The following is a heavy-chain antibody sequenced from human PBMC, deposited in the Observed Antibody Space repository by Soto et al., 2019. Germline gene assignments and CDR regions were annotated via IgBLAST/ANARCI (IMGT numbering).Heavy chain of an antibody. V-gene: IGHV4-4*02. CDR1: GGSISSANW. CDR2: IYHDGNT. D-gene: IGHD1-26*01. J-gene: IGHJ4*02. Sequence: QVQLQESGPGLVKPSGTLSLTCAVSGGSISSANWWNLVRQPPGKGLEWIGDIYHDGNTNYNPSLKSRVTISVDRSKNQFSLRLSSVTAADTAVYYCASHLGPTRGPFDFWGQGTLVTVSS. CDR3: ASHLGPTRGPFDF.